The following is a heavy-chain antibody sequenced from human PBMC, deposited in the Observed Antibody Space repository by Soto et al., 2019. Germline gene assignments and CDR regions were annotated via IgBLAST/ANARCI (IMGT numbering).Heavy chain of an antibody. CDR3: ARDVECSGGSCYRAFDI. J-gene: IGHJ3*02. CDR2: ISAYNGDT. Sequence: GGPVKGSCKASGYTFSSSGISWGRQGPGQGFEWMGWISAYNGDTNYAQKLQGRVTMTTDTSTSTAYMELRSLRSDDTAVYYCARDVECSGGSCYRAFDIWGQGTMVTVSS. CDR1: GYTFSSSG. V-gene: IGHV1-18*01. D-gene: IGHD2-15*01.